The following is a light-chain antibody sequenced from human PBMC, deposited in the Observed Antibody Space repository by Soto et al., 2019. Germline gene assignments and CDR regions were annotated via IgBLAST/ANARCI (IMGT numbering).Light chain of an antibody. CDR1: QSISSY. V-gene: IGKV1-39*01. CDR3: QQSYCTPMYT. CDR2: AAS. J-gene: IGKJ2*01. Sequence: DIQMTQSPSSLSASVGARVTITSRASQSISSYLNWYQQKPGKAPKLLIYAASSLQSGVPSRFSGIGSGTDFTLTISSLQPEDFATYYCQQSYCTPMYTFGQGTKLEIK.